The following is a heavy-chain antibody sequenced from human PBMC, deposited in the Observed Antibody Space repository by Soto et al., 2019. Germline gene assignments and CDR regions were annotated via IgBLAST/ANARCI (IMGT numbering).Heavy chain of an antibody. Sequence: GSLRLPWGGSGINFSQYALSLGRQAPGKGPEWGSAICGSGGSTYYADSVKGRFTISRDNSKNTLYLQMNSLRAEDTAVYYCAKEDGTISDKKTISSYYYYYGMDVWGQGTTVTVSS. CDR1: GINFSQYA. J-gene: IGHJ6*01. CDR3: AKEDGTISDKKTISSYYYYYGMDV. V-gene: IGHV3-23*01. CDR2: ICGSGGST. D-gene: IGHD3-3*01.